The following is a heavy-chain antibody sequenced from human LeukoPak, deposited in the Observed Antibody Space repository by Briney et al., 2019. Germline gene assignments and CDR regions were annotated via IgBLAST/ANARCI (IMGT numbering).Heavy chain of an antibody. CDR3: AMTYYYDSSGYNFPD. Sequence: GASVKVSCKASGYTFTSYYMHWVRQAPGQGLEWMGRIIPIFGTANYAQKFQGRVTITTDESTSTAYMELSSLRSEDTAVYYCAMTYYYDSSGYNFPDWGQGTLVTVSS. D-gene: IGHD3-22*01. J-gene: IGHJ4*02. CDR1: GYTFTSYY. V-gene: IGHV1-69*05. CDR2: IIPIFGTA.